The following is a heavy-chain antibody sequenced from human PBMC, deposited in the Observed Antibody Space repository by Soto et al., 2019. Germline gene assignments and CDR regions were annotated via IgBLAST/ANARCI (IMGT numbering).Heavy chain of an antibody. V-gene: IGHV3-15*07. J-gene: IGHJ6*02. CDR1: GFTFYNSW. D-gene: IGHD4-4*01. Sequence: DVQLVESGGGLVKPGGSLRLSCAASGFTFYNSWMNWVRQAPGKGLEWVGRIKRNSDGGRTDYAAPVKGRFTISRDDSENTRYLQMNSLKPGDTAVYYCTPGSVTGVWGQGPRSASP. CDR3: TPGSVTGV. CDR2: IKRNSDGGRT.